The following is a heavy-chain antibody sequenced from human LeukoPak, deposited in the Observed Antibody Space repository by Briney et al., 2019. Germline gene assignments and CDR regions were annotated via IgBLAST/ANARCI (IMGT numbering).Heavy chain of an antibody. D-gene: IGHD2-15*01. CDR2: ISSSSSYI. J-gene: IGHJ4*02. CDR1: GFTFSSYS. Sequence: VGSLRLSCAASGFTFSSYSMNWVRQAPGKGLEWVSSISSSSSYIYYADSVKGRFTISRDNAKNSLYLQMNSLRAEDTAVYYCARGAMYGYCSGGSCSTSGVFDYWGQGTLVTVSS. V-gene: IGHV3-21*01. CDR3: ARGAMYGYCSGGSCSTSGVFDY.